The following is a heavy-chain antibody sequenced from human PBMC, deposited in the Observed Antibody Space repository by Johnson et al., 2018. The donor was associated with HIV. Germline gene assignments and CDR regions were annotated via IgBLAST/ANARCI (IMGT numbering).Heavy chain of an antibody. Sequence: QVQLVESGGGVVQPGGSLTLSCAASGFTFSRYAMHWVRQAPGKGLEWVALISYDGSNQYYADSVKGRLTISRDNSENTLYLQMNSLRTEDTALYYCASKDSTYYYADFNIWGQGTMVTVSS. V-gene: IGHV3-30-3*01. D-gene: IGHD3-22*01. CDR1: GFTFSRYA. J-gene: IGHJ3*02. CDR3: ASKDSTYYYADFNI. CDR2: ISYDGSNQ.